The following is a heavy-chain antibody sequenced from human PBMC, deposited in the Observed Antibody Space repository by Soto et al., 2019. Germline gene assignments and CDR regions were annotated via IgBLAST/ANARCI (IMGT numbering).Heavy chain of an antibody. J-gene: IGHJ4*02. Sequence: QVQLVQSGAEVKKPGASVKVSCKTSGYTFGNYGIAWVRQAPGQSLEWMGWISVYNYNTNYAQKLQGRVTMTRDISTSTAYMELRSLISDDTAVYYCARGGGYYGSGTYPFDYWGQGTLVTVSS. V-gene: IGHV1-18*01. CDR3: ARGGGYYGSGTYPFDY. D-gene: IGHD3-10*01. CDR2: ISVYNYNT. CDR1: GYTFGNYG.